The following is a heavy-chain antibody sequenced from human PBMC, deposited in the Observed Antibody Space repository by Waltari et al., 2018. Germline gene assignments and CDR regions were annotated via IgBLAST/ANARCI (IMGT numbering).Heavy chain of an antibody. J-gene: IGHJ4*02. D-gene: IGHD6-19*01. CDR1: GFTFTAYA. CDR2: ISWEGSTT. CDR3: AKDSRGYSGWVDY. Sequence: EVQLVESGGVVVQPGGSLRLSCAASGFTFTAYAMHWVRQAPGKGLEWVSLISWEGSTTSYADSVKGRFTISRDNSKNSLYLQMNSLRAEDNALYYCAKDSRGYSGWVDYWGQGTLVTVSS. V-gene: IGHV3-43D*03.